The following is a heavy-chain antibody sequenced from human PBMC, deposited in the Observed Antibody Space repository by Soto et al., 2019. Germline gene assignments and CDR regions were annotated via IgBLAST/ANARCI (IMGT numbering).Heavy chain of an antibody. V-gene: IGHV4-34*01. J-gene: IGHJ4*02. D-gene: IGHD6-13*01. Sequence: SETLSLTCAVYGGSFSGYYWSWIRQPPGKGLEWIGEINHSGSTNYNPSLKSRVTISVDTSKNQFSLKLSSVTAADTAVYYCARGLAAAGTQYYFDYWGQGTLVTVS. CDR1: GGSFSGYY. CDR3: ARGLAAAGTQYYFDY. CDR2: INHSGST.